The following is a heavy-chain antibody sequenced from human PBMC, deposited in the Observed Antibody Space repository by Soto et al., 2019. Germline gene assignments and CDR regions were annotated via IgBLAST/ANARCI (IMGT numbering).Heavy chain of an antibody. J-gene: IGHJ5*02. CDR3: ARAEDDDVWGSCNWFDP. D-gene: IGHD3-16*01. Sequence: PSECLSLTFTVPGGSASSGQYYWTVIRQQPVKGLEWIGYIYYSGTTHYNPSLKSLVAISLDTSENQFSLNLSSVTAADTAVYYCARAEDDDVWGSCNWFDPWGQGTLVTVS. CDR1: GGSASSGQYY. V-gene: IGHV4-31*01. CDR2: IYYSGTT.